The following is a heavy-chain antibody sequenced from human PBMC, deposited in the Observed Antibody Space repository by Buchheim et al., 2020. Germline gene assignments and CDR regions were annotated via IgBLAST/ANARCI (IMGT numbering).Heavy chain of an antibody. Sequence: QVQLQQWGAGLLKPSETLSLTCAVYGGSFSGYYWSWIRQPPGKGLEWIGEINHSGSTNYNPSLKSRVTISVDTSKKQFSLKLSSVTSADTAVYYCAREEISGGCELPFDYWGQGTL. CDR3: AREEISGGCELPFDY. CDR2: INHSGST. J-gene: IGHJ4*02. V-gene: IGHV4-34*01. D-gene: IGHD1-26*01. CDR1: GGSFSGYY.